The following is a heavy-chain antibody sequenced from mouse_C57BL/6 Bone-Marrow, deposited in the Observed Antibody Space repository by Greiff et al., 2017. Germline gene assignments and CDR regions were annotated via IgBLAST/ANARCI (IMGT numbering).Heavy chain of an antibody. V-gene: IGHV5-6*01. CDR1: GFTFSSYG. J-gene: IGHJ3*01. CDR2: ISSGGSYT. Sequence: EVKLMESGGDLVKPGGSLKLSCAASGFTFSSYGMSWVRQTPDKRLEWVATISSGGSYTYYPDSVKGRFTISRDNAKNTLYLQMSSLKSEDTAMYYCAGQGRYDYDCAYWGQGTLVTVSA. D-gene: IGHD2-4*01. CDR3: AGQGRYDYDCAY.